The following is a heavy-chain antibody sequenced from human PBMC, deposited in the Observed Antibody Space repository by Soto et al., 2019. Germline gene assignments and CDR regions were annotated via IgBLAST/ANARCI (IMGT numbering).Heavy chain of an antibody. CDR2: IGGSGGDT. CDR1: GFTFSNYA. V-gene: IGHV3-23*01. J-gene: IGHJ4*02. Sequence: EVQLLESGGGLVQPGGSLRLSCAASGFTFSNYAMSWVRQAPGKGLEWVSGIGGSGGDTYYADSVKGRFTISRDNSKNTLYLQMNSLRAEDTAIYYCASRRFYGSRGYYYYYFDDWGQGTLVTVSS. D-gene: IGHD3-22*01. CDR3: ASRRFYGSRGYYYYYFDD.